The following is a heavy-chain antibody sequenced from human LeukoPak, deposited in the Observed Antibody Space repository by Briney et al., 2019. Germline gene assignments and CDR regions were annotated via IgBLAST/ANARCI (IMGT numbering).Heavy chain of an antibody. CDR3: ARVRLADERAWAY. CDR1: GYTFSDFY. V-gene: IGHV1-2*02. D-gene: IGHD3-3*02. Sequence: GASVKVSCKASGYTFSDFYIHWVRQAPGPGLEYVGWITPKSGDTYSPQRFPGRVTMTRDASISTAYMELSSLRSDDTAVYFCARVRLADERAWAYWGQGTLVTVSS. J-gene: IGHJ4*02. CDR2: ITPKSGDT.